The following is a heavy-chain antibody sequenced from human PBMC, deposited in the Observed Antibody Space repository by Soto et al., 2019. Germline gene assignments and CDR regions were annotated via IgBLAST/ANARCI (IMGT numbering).Heavy chain of an antibody. CDR1: GFTFSSYD. CDR3: ARARSNYDYYGMDV. Sequence: GGSLRLSCAASGFTFSSYDMHWVRQATGKGLEWFSAIGTAGDTYYPGSVKGRFTISRENAKNSLYLQMNSLRAEDTAVYYCARARSNYDYYGMDVWGQGTTVTISS. J-gene: IGHJ6*02. V-gene: IGHV3-13*01. D-gene: IGHD2-2*01. CDR2: IGTAGDT.